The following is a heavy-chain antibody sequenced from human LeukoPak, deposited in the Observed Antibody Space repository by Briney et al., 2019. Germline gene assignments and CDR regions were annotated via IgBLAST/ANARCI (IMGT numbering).Heavy chain of an antibody. CDR3: AKGLMTTVTPLGY. CDR2: TRYDGSNE. V-gene: IGHV3-30*02. J-gene: IGHJ4*02. D-gene: IGHD4-17*01. Sequence: GGSLRLSCAASGFTFSNYGMHWVRQAPGKGLEWVAFTRYDGSNEHYSDSVKGRFTISRDNSKNTLYLQTNSLRAEDTAVYSCAKGLMTTVTPLGYWGQGTLVTVSS. CDR1: GFTFSNYG.